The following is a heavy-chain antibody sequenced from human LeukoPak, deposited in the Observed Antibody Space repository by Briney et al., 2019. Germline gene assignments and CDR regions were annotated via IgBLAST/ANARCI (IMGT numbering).Heavy chain of an antibody. CDR1: GYSFTNYD. D-gene: IGHD7-27*01. J-gene: IGHJ4*02. CDR2: MNPNSGTV. CDR3: TRGASDYWGENYFDY. V-gene: IGHV1-8*01. Sequence: ASVKVSCKASGYSFTNYDINWVRQATGHGLEWMGWMNPNSGTVGYAQKFQGRVTMTRNASISAAYMELCSLTSEDAAVYYCTRGASDYWGENYFDYWGQGSLVTVSS.